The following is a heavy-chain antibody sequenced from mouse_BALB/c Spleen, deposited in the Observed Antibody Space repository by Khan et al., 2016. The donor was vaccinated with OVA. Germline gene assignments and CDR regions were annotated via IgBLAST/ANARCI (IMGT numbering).Heavy chain of an antibody. D-gene: IGHD4-1*01. Sequence: EVQLQQSGAELVKPGASVKLSCTASGFNIKDTYMHWVKQRPEQGLEWIGRIDPANGNTKYDPKFQGKATITADTSSNTAYLQLSSLTSEDTAVDFWCSDDWDVFAFRGQGTLVTVSA. J-gene: IGHJ3*01. V-gene: IGHV14-3*02. CDR1: GFNIKDTY. CDR3: CSDDWDVFAF. CDR2: IDPANGNT.